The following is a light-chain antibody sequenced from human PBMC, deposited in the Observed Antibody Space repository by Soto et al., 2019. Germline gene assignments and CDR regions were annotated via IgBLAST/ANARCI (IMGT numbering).Light chain of an antibody. V-gene: IGLV2-14*01. J-gene: IGLJ1*01. Sequence: QSALTQPASVSGSPGQSITISCTGTSSDVGGYNYVSWYQQHPGKAPKLMIYEVSNRPSGVSNRFSGSKSGNTASLTISGLQAEDEADYYCSSYTSSSFPWVFGTGTKVTVL. CDR3: SSYTSSSFPWV. CDR1: SSDVGGYNY. CDR2: EVS.